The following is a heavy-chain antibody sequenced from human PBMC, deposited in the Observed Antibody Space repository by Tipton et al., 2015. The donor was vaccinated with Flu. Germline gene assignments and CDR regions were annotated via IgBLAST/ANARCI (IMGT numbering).Heavy chain of an antibody. J-gene: IGHJ6*02. Sequence: LRLSCAASGFTFREHAMHWVRQAPGKGLEWVAGISWNSNSRDYVDSVKGRFTISRDNARNSLYLQMNSLRAEDTAVYYCARDHPPSITVLGEITDYFGMDVWGQGTTVTVSS. CDR1: GFTFREHA. CDR2: ISWNSNSR. D-gene: IGHD3-3*01. CDR3: ARDHPPSITVLGEITDYFGMDV. V-gene: IGHV3-9*01.